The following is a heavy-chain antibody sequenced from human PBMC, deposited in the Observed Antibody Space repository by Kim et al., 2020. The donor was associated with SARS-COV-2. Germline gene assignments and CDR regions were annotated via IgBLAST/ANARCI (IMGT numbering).Heavy chain of an antibody. D-gene: IGHD2-21*01. V-gene: IGHV3-23*01. Sequence: GGSLRLSCAASGFTFSTYAMSWVRQAPGKGLEWISFVSAEGGVTYYTDSVKGRFTISRDNSKNTLYLQMNSPTAEDTAIYYCSHTSSAFKFPSWGQGTLVTVSS. CDR1: GFTFSTYA. J-gene: IGHJ5*01. CDR3: SHTSSAFKFPS. CDR2: VSAEGGVT.